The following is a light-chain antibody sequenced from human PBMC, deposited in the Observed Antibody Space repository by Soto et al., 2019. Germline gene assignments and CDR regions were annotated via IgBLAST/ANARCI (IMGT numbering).Light chain of an antibody. CDR2: DAS. V-gene: IGKV3-11*01. CDR1: QSVSRY. Sequence: EIVLTQSPATLSLSPGERPTLSCRASQSVSRYLAWYQQKPGQAPRLLIYDASNRATGIPARFSGSGSGTDFTLTTSSLEPADFAAYYCQARSNWPPITSGPGTRLEIK. J-gene: IGKJ5*01. CDR3: QARSNWPPIT.